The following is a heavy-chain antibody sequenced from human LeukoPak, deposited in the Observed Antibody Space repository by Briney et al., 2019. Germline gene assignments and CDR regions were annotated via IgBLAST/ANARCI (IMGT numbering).Heavy chain of an antibody. Sequence: EPGGSLRLSCAASGFTFSSYAMSWVRQAPGKGLEWVSAISGSGGSTYYADSVKGRFTISRDNSKNTLYLQMNSLRAEDTAVYYCAKESRAWLYYYESSGPSPKTKGRMDKDYWGQGTLVTVSS. V-gene: IGHV3-23*01. J-gene: IGHJ4*02. D-gene: IGHD3-22*01. CDR1: GFTFSSYA. CDR2: ISGSGGST. CDR3: AKESRAWLYYYESSGPSPKTKGRMDKDY.